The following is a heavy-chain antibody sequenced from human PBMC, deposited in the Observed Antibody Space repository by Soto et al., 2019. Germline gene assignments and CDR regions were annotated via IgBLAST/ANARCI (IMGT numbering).Heavy chain of an antibody. CDR2: MNPNSGTT. CDR1: GYTFTSYD. V-gene: IGHV1-8*01. CDR3: ARWPDGYYYYGMDV. J-gene: IGHJ6*02. Sequence: QVQLVQSGAEVKKPGASVKVSCKASGYTFTSYDINWVRQATVQGLEWMGWMNPNSGTTGYAQKFQGRVTMTRNTSISTAYMELSSLRSEDMAVYYCARWPDGYYYYGMDVWGQGTTVTVSS.